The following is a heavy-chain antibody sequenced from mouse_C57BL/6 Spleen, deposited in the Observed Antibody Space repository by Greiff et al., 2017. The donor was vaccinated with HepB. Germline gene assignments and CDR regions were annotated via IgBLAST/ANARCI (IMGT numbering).Heavy chain of an antibody. Sequence: EVKLQESGPELVKPGASVKISCKASGYSFTGYYMNWVKQSPEKSLEWIGEINPSTGGTTYNQKFKAKATLTVDKSSSTAYMQLKSLTSEDSAVYYCARSPWDWFAYWGQGTLVTVSA. CDR2: INPSTGGT. CDR3: ARSPWDWFAY. V-gene: IGHV1-42*01. CDR1: GYSFTGYY. J-gene: IGHJ3*01. D-gene: IGHD4-1*01.